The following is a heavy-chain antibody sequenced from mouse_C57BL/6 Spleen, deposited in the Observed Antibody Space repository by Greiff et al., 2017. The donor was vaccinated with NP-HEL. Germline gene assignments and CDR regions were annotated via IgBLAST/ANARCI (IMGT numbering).Heavy chain of an antibody. CDR1: GFTFSDYG. CDR3: ARGELITTVVATDAMDY. V-gene: IGHV5-17*01. J-gene: IGHJ4*01. CDR2: ISSGSSTI. Sequence: EVQLVESGGGLVKPGGSLKLSCAASGFTFSDYGMHWVRQAPEKGLEWVAYISSGSSTIYYADTVKGRFTISRDNAKNTLFLQMTSLRSEDTAMYYCARGELITTVVATDAMDYWGQGTSVTVSS. D-gene: IGHD1-1*01.